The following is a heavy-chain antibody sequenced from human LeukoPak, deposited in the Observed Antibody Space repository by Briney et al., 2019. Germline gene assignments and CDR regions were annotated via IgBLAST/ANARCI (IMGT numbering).Heavy chain of an antibody. CDR1: GFRFSDHN. V-gene: IGHV3-72*01. J-gene: IGHJ4*02. CDR2: MRNRNNRYTT. CDR3: TRVHGTCHSSQDLDY. Sequence: GGSLRLSRTASGFRFSDHNMDWVRQAPGKALEWVGRMRNRNNRYTTEYAPSVKGRFTISNNDSNSSFLLEMDILKPEDTAVYYCTRVHGTCHSSQDLDYWGQGTLVTVSS. D-gene: IGHD6-13*01.